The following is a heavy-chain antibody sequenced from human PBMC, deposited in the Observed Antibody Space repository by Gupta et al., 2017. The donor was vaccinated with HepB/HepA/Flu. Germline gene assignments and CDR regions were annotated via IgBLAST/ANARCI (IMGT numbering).Heavy chain of an antibody. V-gene: IGHV4-39*01. J-gene: IGHJ4*02. CDR2: IYYGGTT. CDR3: ARHPNPPYSTSWYPFFDY. D-gene: IGHD6-13*01. Sequence: QLQLHESGPVLAKPSETLSLTCTVSGGSTSSTSFYWGWVRQPPGKRLEWIGSIYYGGTTYYNPSLKSRVTISIYSSKNQFSLKLGSVTAADTAVYCCARHPNPPYSTSWYPFFDYWGQGTLVTVSS. CDR1: GGSTSSTSFY.